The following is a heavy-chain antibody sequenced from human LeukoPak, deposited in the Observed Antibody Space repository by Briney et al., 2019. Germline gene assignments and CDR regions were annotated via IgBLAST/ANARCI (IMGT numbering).Heavy chain of an antibody. Sequence: GGSLRLSCAASGFAVSSKYMTWVRQVPGKGLGWVSVTYTGGSTYYADSVKGRFTISRDNSKNTLYLQMNSLRAEDTAVYYCAREGHPYGMDVWGQGTTVTVSS. CDR2: TYTGGST. V-gene: IGHV3-53*01. CDR3: AREGHPYGMDV. J-gene: IGHJ6*02. CDR1: GFAVSSKY.